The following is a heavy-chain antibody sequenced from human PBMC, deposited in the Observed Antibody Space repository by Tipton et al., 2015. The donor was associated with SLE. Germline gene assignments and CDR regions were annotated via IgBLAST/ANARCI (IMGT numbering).Heavy chain of an antibody. CDR3: ARVAYDFWSGYGDYYSGMDV. D-gene: IGHD3-3*01. CDR1: GGSFSGYY. V-gene: IGHV4-34*01. J-gene: IGHJ6*02. CDR2: INHSENT. Sequence: TLSLTCAVYGGSFSGYYWSWIRQPPGKGLEWIGEINHSENTNYNPSLKSRVTISVDTSKSQFSLKLSSVTAADTAVYYCARVAYDFWSGYGDYYSGMDVWGQGTTVTVSS.